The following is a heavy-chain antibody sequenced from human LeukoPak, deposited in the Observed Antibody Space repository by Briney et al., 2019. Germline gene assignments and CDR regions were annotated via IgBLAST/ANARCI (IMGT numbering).Heavy chain of an antibody. Sequence: SETLSLTCTVSGGSISSYYWSWVRQPPGKGLEWIGFIYYSGSTNYNPSLQSRVAISVDRSKNQFSLKLRSVTAADTAVYYCARAGSGSPTREYFQHWGQGTLVTVSS. CDR2: IYYSGST. CDR3: ARAGSGSPTREYFQH. CDR1: GGSISSYY. J-gene: IGHJ1*01. D-gene: IGHD1-26*01. V-gene: IGHV4-59*13.